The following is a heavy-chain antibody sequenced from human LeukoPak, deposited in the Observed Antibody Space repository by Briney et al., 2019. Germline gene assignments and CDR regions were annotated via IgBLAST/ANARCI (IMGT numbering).Heavy chain of an antibody. D-gene: IGHD3-10*01. J-gene: IGHJ5*02. CDR3: ARDDYRGVTNFDP. CDR2: ISYTGST. V-gene: IGHV4-59*01. CDR1: GGSISPYF. Sequence: PSETLSLTCTVSGGSISPYFWSWMRQTPGKGLEWIGYISYTGSTNYHPALKSRVTISVDTSKNQFSLQLTSVTAADTAVYYCARDDYRGVTNFDPWGQGTLVTVSS.